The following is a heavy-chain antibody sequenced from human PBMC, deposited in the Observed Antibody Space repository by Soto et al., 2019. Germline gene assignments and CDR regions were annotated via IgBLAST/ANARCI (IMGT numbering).Heavy chain of an antibody. Sequence: QVQLVQSGAEVKKPGASVKVSCKAPGYTFTSYAMHWVRQAPGQRLEWMGWINAGNGNTKYSQKFQGRVTITRDTSASTAYMELSSLRSEDTAVYYCAVSGWRGYFDYWGQGTLVTVSS. CDR1: GYTFTSYA. CDR2: INAGNGNT. V-gene: IGHV1-3*01. J-gene: IGHJ4*02. D-gene: IGHD6-19*01. CDR3: AVSGWRGYFDY.